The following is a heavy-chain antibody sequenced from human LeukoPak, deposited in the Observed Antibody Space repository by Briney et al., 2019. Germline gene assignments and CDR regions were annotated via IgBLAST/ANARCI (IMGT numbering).Heavy chain of an antibody. V-gene: IGHV3-23*01. D-gene: IGHD2-21*01. CDR1: GFTLSSYA. CDR2: ISVSGNT. J-gene: IGHJ4*02. Sequence: GGSLGLSCAASGFTLSSYAMSWVRQAPGKGLEWVSAISVSGNTYHADSVKGRFTISRDSSKNTLYLQMNRLRAEDAAVYYCAKAPVTTCSGAYCYPFDYWGQGTLVTVSS. CDR3: AKAPVTTCSGAYCYPFDY.